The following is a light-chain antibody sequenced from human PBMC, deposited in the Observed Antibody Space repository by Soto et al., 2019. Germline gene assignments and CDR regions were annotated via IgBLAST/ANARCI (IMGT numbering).Light chain of an antibody. J-gene: IGKJ1*01. CDR1: QRISSR. CDR2: KAS. Sequence: DIQMTQSPSTLSASVGDRVTITCRASQRISSRLAWYQQKPGKAPNLLIYKASSLESGAPSRFSGSGSGTEFTLTVSSLQPDDFATYYCQQYNSFPWTLGQGTKVEIK. V-gene: IGKV1-5*03. CDR3: QQYNSFPWT.